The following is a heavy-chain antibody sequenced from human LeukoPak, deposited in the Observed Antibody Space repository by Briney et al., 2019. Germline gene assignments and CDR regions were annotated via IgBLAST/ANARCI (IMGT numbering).Heavy chain of an antibody. CDR3: ARDYCTSTSCFDY. CDR2: IWYDGSKK. V-gene: IGHV3-33*01. D-gene: IGHD2-2*01. CDR1: GFTFTNYG. J-gene: IGHJ4*02. Sequence: GRSLRLSCAASGFTFTNYGFHWVRQAPGKGLEWVAVIWYDGSKKYYADSVKGRFTISRDNSKNTLYLQMSSLRIEDTAVYYCARDYCTSTSCFDYWGQGTLVTVSS.